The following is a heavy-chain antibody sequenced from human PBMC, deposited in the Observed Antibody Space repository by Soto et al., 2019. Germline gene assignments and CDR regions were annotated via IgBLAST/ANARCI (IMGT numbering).Heavy chain of an antibody. CDR3: ATYYGSGSYVAAFDI. D-gene: IGHD3-10*01. CDR2: IDPSDSYT. J-gene: IGHJ3*02. CDR1: GYSFTSYW. V-gene: IGHV5-10-1*01. Sequence: EVQLVQSGAEVKKPGESLRISCKGSGYSFTSYWISWVRQMPGKGLEWMGRIDPSDSYTNYSPSFQGHVTISADKSISTAYLQWSSLKASDTAMYYCATYYGSGSYVAAFDIWGQGTMVTVSS.